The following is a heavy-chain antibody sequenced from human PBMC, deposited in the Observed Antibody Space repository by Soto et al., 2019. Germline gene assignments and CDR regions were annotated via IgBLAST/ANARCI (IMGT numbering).Heavy chain of an antibody. CDR3: ARVAYSSGWSEWFDP. CDR2: IWFDGSNK. CDR1: GFTFSSYV. D-gene: IGHD6-19*01. J-gene: IGHJ5*02. Sequence: GGSLRLSCAASGFTFSSYVMHWVRQAPGKGLEWVAVIWFDGSNKYYADSVKGRFTISRDNSKNTLYLQMNSLRAEDTAVYYCARVAYSSGWSEWFDPWGQVAMITVSS. V-gene: IGHV3-33*01.